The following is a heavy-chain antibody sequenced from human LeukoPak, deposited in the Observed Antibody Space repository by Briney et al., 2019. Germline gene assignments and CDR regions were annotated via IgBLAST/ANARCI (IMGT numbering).Heavy chain of an antibody. CDR2: IYYSGST. V-gene: IGHV4-31*03. CDR3: AGEWGGVVAY. Sequence: SETLSLTCTVSGGSISSGGYYWSWIRQHPGKGLEWIGYIYYSGSTYYNPSLKSRVTISVDTSKNQFSLKLSSVTAADTAVYYCAGEWGGVVAYWGQGTLVTVSS. D-gene: IGHD2-2*01. J-gene: IGHJ4*02. CDR1: GGSISSGGYY.